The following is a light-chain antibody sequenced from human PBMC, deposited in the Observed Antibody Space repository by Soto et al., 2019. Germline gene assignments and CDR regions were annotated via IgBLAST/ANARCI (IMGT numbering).Light chain of an antibody. V-gene: IGLV2-23*01. Sequence: QSVLTQPASVSGSPGQSISISCTGTSSDVGSSNFLSWYQQHPGKAPKLMIYDGNQRPSGVSNRFSGSKSGNTASLTISGLQPEDEADYYCCAYASTHLVFGGGTKLTVL. CDR1: SSDVGSSNF. CDR3: CAYASTHLV. CDR2: DGN. J-gene: IGLJ3*02.